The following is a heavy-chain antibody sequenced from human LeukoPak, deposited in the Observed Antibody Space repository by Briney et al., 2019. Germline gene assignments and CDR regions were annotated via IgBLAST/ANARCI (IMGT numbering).Heavy chain of an antibody. Sequence: SETLSLTCTVSGGSISSSSYYWGWIRQPPGKGLEWIGSIYYSGSTYYNPSLKSRVTISVDTSKNQFSLKLSSVTAADTAVYYCASGSQSRGDYWGQGIRVTVSS. J-gene: IGHJ4*02. CDR3: ASGSQSRGDY. D-gene: IGHD1-26*01. CDR2: IYYSGST. CDR1: GGSISSSSYY. V-gene: IGHV4-39*07.